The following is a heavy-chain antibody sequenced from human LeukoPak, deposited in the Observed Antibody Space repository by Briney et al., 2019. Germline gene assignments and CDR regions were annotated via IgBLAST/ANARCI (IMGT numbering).Heavy chain of an antibody. CDR1: GFTFSSYA. CDR2: ITGSGGST. Sequence: PGGSLRLSCAASGFTFSSYAMYWVRQAPGKGLEWVSAITGSGGSTYYADSVKGRFTISRDNSKNTLFLQMNSLRVEDTAVYYCAKDLAPAAYWGQGTLVTVSS. D-gene: IGHD2-2*01. CDR3: AKDLAPAAY. V-gene: IGHV3-23*01. J-gene: IGHJ4*02.